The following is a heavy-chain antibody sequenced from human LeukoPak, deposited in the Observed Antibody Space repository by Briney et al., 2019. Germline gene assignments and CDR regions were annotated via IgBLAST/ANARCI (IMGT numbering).Heavy chain of an antibody. CDR1: GFTFSSYW. J-gene: IGHJ5*02. Sequence: PGGSLRLSCAASGFTFSSYWMSWVRQAPGKGLEWVANIKQDGSEKYYVDSVKGRFTISRDNAKNSLYLQMNSLRAEDTAVYYCARVLEGYCSSTSCQGWFDPWGQGTLVTVSS. D-gene: IGHD2-2*01. CDR3: ARVLEGYCSSTSCQGWFDP. V-gene: IGHV3-7*01. CDR2: IKQDGSEK.